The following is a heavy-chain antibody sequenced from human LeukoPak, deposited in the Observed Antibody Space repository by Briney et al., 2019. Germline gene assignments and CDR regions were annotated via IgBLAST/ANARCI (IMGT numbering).Heavy chain of an antibody. V-gene: IGHV4-39*01. CDR3: ARADYDFWSGYFSPPDV. D-gene: IGHD3-3*01. Sequence: SETLSLTCTVSGGSISSSSYYWGWIRQPPGKGLEWIGSIYYSGSTYYNPSLKSRVTISVDTSKNQFSLKLRSVTAADTAVYYCARADYDFWSGYFSPPDVWGKGTTVTVSS. J-gene: IGHJ6*04. CDR2: IYYSGST. CDR1: GGSISSSSYY.